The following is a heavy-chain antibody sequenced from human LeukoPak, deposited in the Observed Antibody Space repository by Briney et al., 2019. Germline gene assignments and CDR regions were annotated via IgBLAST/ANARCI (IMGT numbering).Heavy chain of an antibody. CDR3: AREGYYYDSSGYQAPRNDPLDI. V-gene: IGHV1-2*02. D-gene: IGHD3-22*01. CDR2: INPNSGGT. CDR1: GYTFTGYY. J-gene: IGHJ3*02. Sequence: ASVKVSCKASGYTFTGYYMHWVRQAPGQGLEWMGWINPNSGGTNYAQKFQGRVTMTRDTSISTAYMELSRLRSDDTAVYCCAREGYYYDSSGYQAPRNDPLDIWGQGTMVTVSS.